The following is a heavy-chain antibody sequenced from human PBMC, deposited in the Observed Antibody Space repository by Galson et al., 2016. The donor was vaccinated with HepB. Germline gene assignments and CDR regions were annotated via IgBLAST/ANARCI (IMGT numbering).Heavy chain of an antibody. J-gene: IGHJ4*02. CDR3: VRDDGDGYNFEY. CDR1: GFTFSSYS. V-gene: IGHV3-48*02. D-gene: IGHD5-24*01. CDR2: ISSGGTTI. Sequence: SLRLSCAASGFTFSSYSMNWVRQAPGKGLEWVSYISSGGTTIHYADSVRGRFTISRDDAKNSLYLHINSLRDEDTAVYYCVRDDGDGYNFEYWGQGTLVTVSS.